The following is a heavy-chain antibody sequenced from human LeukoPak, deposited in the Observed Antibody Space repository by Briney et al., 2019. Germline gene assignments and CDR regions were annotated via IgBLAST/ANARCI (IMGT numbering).Heavy chain of an antibody. V-gene: IGHV1-2*02. D-gene: IGHD4-11*01. CDR2: INPKSGGT. CDR1: GYTFAGYY. CDR3: ARDLPGDYRPPNLDY. J-gene: IGHJ4*02. Sequence: ASVKVSCKASGYTFAGYYLHWVRQAPGQGLEWMGWINPKSGGTYYAQTFQGRVTMTRDTSISTAYMELSRLRSDDTAVYYCARDLPGDYRPPNLDYWGQGTLVTVSS.